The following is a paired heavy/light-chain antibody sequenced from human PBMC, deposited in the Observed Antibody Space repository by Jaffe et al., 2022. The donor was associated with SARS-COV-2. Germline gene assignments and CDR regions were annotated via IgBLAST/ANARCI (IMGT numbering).Heavy chain of an antibody. D-gene: IGHD3-22*01. CDR1: GFSFSASA. V-gene: IGHV3-73*02. J-gene: IGHJ6*03. CDR2: VRTESNTYAT. Sequence: EVQLVESGGGLVQPGGSLELSCVASGFSFSASAIHWVRQASGKGLEWIGRVRTESNTYATTYSESMKGRFIISRDDSKETAYLRMTSLKTEDTAVYFCAGVPRDYYGYYYYMDVWGKGTTVTVSS. CDR3: AGVPRDYYGYYYYMDV.
Light chain of an antibody. CDR1: SSNIGAGYN. Sequence: QSVLTQSPSVSGAPGQRVTISCTGTSSNIGAGYNVHWYQQLPGTAPKLLIYDNDRRPSGVPARFFGSQSGTSASLAITGLRAEDEADYYCQSYDISLSGLWVFGGGTKLTVL. CDR3: QSYDISLSGLWV. J-gene: IGLJ3*02. CDR2: DND. V-gene: IGLV1-40*01.